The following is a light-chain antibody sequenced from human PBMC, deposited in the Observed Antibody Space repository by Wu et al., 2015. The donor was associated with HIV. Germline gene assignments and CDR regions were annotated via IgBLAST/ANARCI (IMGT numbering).Light chain of an antibody. CDR3: QQLNTYPLT. CDR2: SAS. J-gene: IGKJ4*01. V-gene: IGKV1-9*01. Sequence: DIQLTQSPSFLSASVGDRVTITCRASQGISTYLAWYQQKPGKAPNLLIYSASTLQSGVPSRFSGSGSGTEFTLTINSLQPEDFATYYCQQLNTYPLTFGGGTKVE. CDR1: QGISTY.